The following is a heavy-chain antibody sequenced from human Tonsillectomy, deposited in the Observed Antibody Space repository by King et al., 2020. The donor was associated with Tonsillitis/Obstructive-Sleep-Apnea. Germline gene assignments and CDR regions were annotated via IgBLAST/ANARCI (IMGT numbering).Heavy chain of an antibody. Sequence: QLVQSGAEVKKPGASVKVSCKASGYTFTSYGISWVRQAPGQGLECIGGISAYNGNTNYAQKLQGRVTMTTDTSTSTAYMELRSLRSDDTAVYYCARGYWEVRFLEWHNWFDHWGQGTLVTVSS. J-gene: IGHJ5*02. CDR1: GYTFTSYG. V-gene: IGHV1-18*01. D-gene: IGHD3-3*01. CDR3: ARGYWEVRFLEWHNWFDH. CDR2: ISAYNGNT.